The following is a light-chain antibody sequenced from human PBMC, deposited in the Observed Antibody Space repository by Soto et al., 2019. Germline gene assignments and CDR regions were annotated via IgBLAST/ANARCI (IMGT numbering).Light chain of an antibody. V-gene: IGKV1-5*01. CDR1: QSVSRW. Sequence: DIHMTQSPSTVSASVLDIGTVSFLASQSVSRWLAWYQQKPGKAPKLLIFDASNLQTGVPSRLSGSGSGTDFTLTITGLQPEDFGTYYCLQDYNYPRTFGQGTKVDI. J-gene: IGKJ1*01. CDR3: LQDYNYPRT. CDR2: DAS.